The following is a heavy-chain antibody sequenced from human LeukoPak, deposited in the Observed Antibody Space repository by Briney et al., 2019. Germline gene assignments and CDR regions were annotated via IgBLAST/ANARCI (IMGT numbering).Heavy chain of an antibody. CDR3: AKEGTPQVSTWYDL. CDR2: ISYEGGTQ. D-gene: IGHD3-10*01. Sequence: PGGSLRLSCAASGVTLSPYGMHWVRQAPGKGLEWVAVISYEGGTQHYADSVKGRFIISRDNSRNTLYLQMNILRTEDTAVYYCAKEGTPQVSTWYDLWGQGTQVIVSS. CDR1: GVTLSPYG. V-gene: IGHV3-30*18. J-gene: IGHJ5*02.